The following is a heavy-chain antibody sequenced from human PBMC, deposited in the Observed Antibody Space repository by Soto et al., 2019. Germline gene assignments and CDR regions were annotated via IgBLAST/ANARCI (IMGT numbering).Heavy chain of an antibody. V-gene: IGHV3-23*01. CDR1: GFTFSSYA. Sequence: PGGSLRLSCAASGFTFSSYAMSWVRQAPGKGLEWVSGVSASGLNTDYADPVKGRFYISRDNSKNTVSLHMNSLRAEDTALYYCAKGGRQWLVTSDFNYWGQGA. CDR3: AKGGRQWLVTSDFNY. J-gene: IGHJ4*02. D-gene: IGHD6-19*01. CDR2: VSASGLNT.